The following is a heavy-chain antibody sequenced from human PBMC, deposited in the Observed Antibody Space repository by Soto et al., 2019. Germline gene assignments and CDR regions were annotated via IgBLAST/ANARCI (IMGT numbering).Heavy chain of an antibody. CDR3: ARDRTDSGYYTNWLDP. D-gene: IGHD3-22*01. V-gene: IGHV1-69*06. CDR2: IIPIFGTT. Sequence: ASVKVSCKASGGTFGSDAITWVRQAPGQGREWVGRIIPIFGTTNYAQNLQGRVTISADKSTLTSYMELHSLTSDDTALYYCARDRTDSGYYTNWLDPWGQGTQVTVSS. J-gene: IGHJ5*02. CDR1: GGTFGSDA.